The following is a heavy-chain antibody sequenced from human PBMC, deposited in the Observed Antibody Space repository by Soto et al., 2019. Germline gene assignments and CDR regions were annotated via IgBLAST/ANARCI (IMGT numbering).Heavy chain of an antibody. CDR3: VKESQNGYTQGYLDS. Sequence: EVQLVESGGGLVQPGRSLRLSCAASGFTFDDYAMHWVRQVPGKGLEWVSGISWNSGSTGYADSVKGRFTMSRDNAKNSLFLQMNSLRTEDTALYYCVKESQNGYTQGYLDSWGQGTLVTVSS. D-gene: IGHD5-18*01. J-gene: IGHJ4*02. CDR1: GFTFDDYA. CDR2: ISWNSGST. V-gene: IGHV3-9*01.